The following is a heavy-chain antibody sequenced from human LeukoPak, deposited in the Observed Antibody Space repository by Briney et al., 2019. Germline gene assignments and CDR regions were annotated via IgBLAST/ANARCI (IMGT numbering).Heavy chain of an antibody. D-gene: IGHD3-10*01. J-gene: IGHJ6*02. CDR1: GITFDDYA. V-gene: IGHV3-9*01. CDR3: AKDMQSAGSGSYYNVDYNYGMDV. Sequence: PGGSLRLSCAASGITFDDYAMHWVRQAPGKGLEWVSGISWNSGSIGYADSVKGRFTISRDNAKNSLYLQMNSLRAEDTALYYCAKDMQSAGSGSYYNVDYNYGMDVWGQGTMVTVSS. CDR2: ISWNSGSI.